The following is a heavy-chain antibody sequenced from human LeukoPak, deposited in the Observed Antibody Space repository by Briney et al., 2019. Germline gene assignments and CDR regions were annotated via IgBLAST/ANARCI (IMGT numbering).Heavy chain of an antibody. D-gene: IGHD1-26*01. Sequence: ASVKVSCKASGYTFTNYGFSWVRQAPGQSLEWMGWISAYNGNTNYPQKFQGRVTLTTDSSTETAYMDLRSLRSDDTAVYYCARGYMGSTSYFDSWGQGTLVTVSS. J-gene: IGHJ4*02. CDR1: GYTFTNYG. CDR3: ARGYMGSTSYFDS. CDR2: ISAYNGNT. V-gene: IGHV1-18*01.